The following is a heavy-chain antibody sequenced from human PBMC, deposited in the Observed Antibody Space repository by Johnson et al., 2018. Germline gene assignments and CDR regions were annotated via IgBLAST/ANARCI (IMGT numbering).Heavy chain of an antibody. CDR3: ARARMPHGDYLEYFQH. CDR1: GGTFSSEA. D-gene: IGHD4-17*01. V-gene: IGHV1-69*01. J-gene: IGHJ1*01. Sequence: QVQLVQSGAEVKKPGSSVKVSCKASGGTFSSEAISWVRQAPGQGLEWMGGIIPIFGTGDYAQKFQGRVTITADESTRTAYMELIRLRSEDTAVYYCARARMPHGDYLEYFQHWGQGTLVTVSS. CDR2: IIPIFGTG.